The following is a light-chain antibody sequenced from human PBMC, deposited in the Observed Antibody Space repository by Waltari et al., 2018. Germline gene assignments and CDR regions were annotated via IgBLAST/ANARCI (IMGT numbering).Light chain of an antibody. CDR3: SSYTSSSTVV. J-gene: IGLJ3*02. Sequence: QSALTQPPSVSGSPGQSVTISCTGTSTDVGSYNRVSWYQQSPGTAPKLIIYEVPHRPSGVPDRFSGSKSGNTASLTISGLQAEDEADYYCSSYTSSSTVVFGGGTKLTVL. CDR1: STDVGSYNR. CDR2: EVP. V-gene: IGLV2-18*02.